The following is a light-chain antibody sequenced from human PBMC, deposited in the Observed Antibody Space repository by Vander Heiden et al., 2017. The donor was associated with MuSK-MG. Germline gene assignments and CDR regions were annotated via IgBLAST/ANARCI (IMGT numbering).Light chain of an antibody. Sequence: FTQSPPTLSLSPGERATQSCRASQNVSSYLAWYQQKPGQAPRLLIYEASNRATGIPARFSGSGSGTDFTLTISSLEPEDFAVYYCQQRSNWPITFGQGTRLEIK. CDR3: QQRSNWPIT. CDR1: QNVSSY. CDR2: EAS. J-gene: IGKJ5*01. V-gene: IGKV3-11*01.